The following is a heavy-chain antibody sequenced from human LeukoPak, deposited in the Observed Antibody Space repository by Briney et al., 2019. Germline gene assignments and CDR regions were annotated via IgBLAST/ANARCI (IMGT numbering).Heavy chain of an antibody. CDR2: IYYSKNT. D-gene: IGHD5-18*01. CDR1: GGSISSSSAY. Sequence: NPSETLSLTCTVSGGSISSSSAYWGWIRQPPGKGLEWIGSIYYSKNTYYNPCLKSRVTISADTSKNQFSLTLGSVSATDTAVYYCVSPRGFSYGYFDYWGQGTLVTVSS. J-gene: IGHJ4*02. CDR3: VSPRGFSYGYFDY. V-gene: IGHV4-39*01.